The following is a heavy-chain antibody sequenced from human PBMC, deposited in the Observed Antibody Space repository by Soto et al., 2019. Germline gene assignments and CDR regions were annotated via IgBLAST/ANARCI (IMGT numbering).Heavy chain of an antibody. J-gene: IGHJ6*02. D-gene: IGHD3-10*01. V-gene: IGHV3-30-3*01. CDR1: GFTFSSYA. Sequence: PGGSLRLSCAASGFTFSSYAMHWVRQAPGKGLEWVAVISYDGSNKYYADSVKGRFTISRDNSKNTLYLQMNSLRAEDTAVYYCARVMVRGVIADRYYYGMDVRGQGTTVTVSS. CDR2: ISYDGSNK. CDR3: ARVMVRGVIADRYYYGMDV.